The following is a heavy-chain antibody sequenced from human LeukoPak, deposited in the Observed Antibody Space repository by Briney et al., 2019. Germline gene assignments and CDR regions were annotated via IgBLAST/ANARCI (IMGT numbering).Heavy chain of an antibody. CDR1: GYTFTSYD. V-gene: IGHV1-8*01. CDR3: ASPYDYGDYGADAFDI. J-gene: IGHJ3*02. CDR2: MNPNSGNT. D-gene: IGHD4-17*01. Sequence: ASVKVSCKASGYTFTSYDINWVRQATGQGLEWMGWMNPNSGNTGYAQKFQGRVTMTRNTSMSTAYMELSSLRSEDTAVYYCASPYDYGDYGADAFDIWGQGTMVTVSS.